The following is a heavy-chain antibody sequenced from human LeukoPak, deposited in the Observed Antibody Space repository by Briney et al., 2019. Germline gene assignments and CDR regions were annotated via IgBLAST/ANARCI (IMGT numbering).Heavy chain of an antibody. J-gene: IGHJ6*03. CDR1: GYTFAGYY. CDR2: INPNSGGT. Sequence: GASVKVSCKASGYTFAGYYMHWVRQAPGQGLEWMGWINPNSGGTNYAQKFQGRVTMTRDTSISTAYMELSRLRSDDTAVYHCARENTATHYSYYYMDVWGKGTTVTVSS. V-gene: IGHV1-2*02. CDR3: ARENTATHYSYYYMDV. D-gene: IGHD5-18*01.